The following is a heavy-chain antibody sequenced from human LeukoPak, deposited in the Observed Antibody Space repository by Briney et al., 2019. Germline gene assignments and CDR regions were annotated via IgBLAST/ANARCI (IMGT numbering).Heavy chain of an antibody. V-gene: IGHV4-38-2*01. CDR1: GFPISSGFS. Sequence: SETLSLTCAVFGFPISSGFSWAWIRQSPGKGLEWIASISYSATTYYKPSLESRLFISADTSNNQFSVRLTSVTAADTAVCYCARVGAIPGIDPWGQGILVTVSS. CDR3: ARVGAIPGIDP. D-gene: IGHD3-16*01. CDR2: ISYSATT. J-gene: IGHJ5*02.